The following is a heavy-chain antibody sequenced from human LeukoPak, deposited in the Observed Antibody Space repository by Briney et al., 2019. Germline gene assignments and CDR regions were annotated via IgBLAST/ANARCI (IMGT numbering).Heavy chain of an antibody. CDR1: GGSISSYY. CDR3: ARRNYYDSTGYFDS. CDR2: IYYSGST. V-gene: IGHV4-59*12. Sequence: SETLSLTCTVSGGSISSYYWSWIRQPPGKGLEWIGYIYYSGSTNYNPSLKSRVTISLDKSKNQFSLKVTSVTAADTAVYYCARRNYYDSTGYFDSWGQGTLVTASS. J-gene: IGHJ4*02. D-gene: IGHD3-22*01.